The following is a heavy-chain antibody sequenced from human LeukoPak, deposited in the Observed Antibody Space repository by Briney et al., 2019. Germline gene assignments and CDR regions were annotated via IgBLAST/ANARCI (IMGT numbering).Heavy chain of an antibody. J-gene: IGHJ4*02. CDR3: AAEYTSGSYRGDY. Sequence: SETLSLTCAVYGGSFSGYYWSWIRQPPGKGLQWIGEINHSGSTNYNPSLKSRVTISVDTSKNQISLKLSSVTAADTAVYYCAAEYTSGSYRGDYWGQGTLVTVSS. CDR1: GGSFSGYY. D-gene: IGHD6-19*01. V-gene: IGHV4-34*01. CDR2: INHSGST.